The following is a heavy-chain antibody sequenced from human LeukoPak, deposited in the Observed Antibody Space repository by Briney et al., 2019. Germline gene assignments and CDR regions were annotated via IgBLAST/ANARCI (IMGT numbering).Heavy chain of an antibody. CDR2: SSTSSGVT. Sequence: GGSLTLSCAASGFSLSNCGMSWVRQAPGKGLEWVSYSSTSSGVTYYADSVKGRFTISRDNAKNSLSLQMNSLRAEDTAVYYCAKGMPDMAYFDCWGQGTLVTVSS. D-gene: IGHD5-18*01. J-gene: IGHJ4*02. CDR3: AKGMPDMAYFDC. V-gene: IGHV3-48*01. CDR1: GFSLSNCG.